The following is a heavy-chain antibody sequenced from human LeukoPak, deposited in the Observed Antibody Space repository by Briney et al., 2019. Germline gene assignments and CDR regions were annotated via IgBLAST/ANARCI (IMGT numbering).Heavy chain of an antibody. D-gene: IGHD2-2*01. CDR2: INHSGRT. J-gene: IGHJ5*02. CDR3: ATRDGEMRNCTTTSCYVPWFDP. Sequence: SETLSLTCAAYGGSFGSYYWSWIRQPPGKGLEWIGEINHSGRTNYNPSLKSRVTISVDTSRNQFSLKVTSVTAADTAVYYCATRDGEMRNCTTTSCYVPWFDPWGQGTLVTVSS. V-gene: IGHV4-34*01. CDR1: GGSFGSYY.